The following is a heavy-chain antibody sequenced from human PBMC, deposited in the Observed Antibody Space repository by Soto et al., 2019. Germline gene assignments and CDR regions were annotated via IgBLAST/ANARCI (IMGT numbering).Heavy chain of an antibody. Sequence: ASVKVSCRASGYTFTSYGISWVRQAPGQGLEWMGWISAYNGSTYYADSVKGRFTISRDNSKNTLYLQMNSLRAEDTAVYYCAKVGGSYSPFDYWGQGTLVTVSS. D-gene: IGHD1-26*01. CDR2: ISAYNGST. CDR3: AKVGGSYSPFDY. V-gene: IGHV1-18*01. CDR1: GYTFTSYG. J-gene: IGHJ4*02.